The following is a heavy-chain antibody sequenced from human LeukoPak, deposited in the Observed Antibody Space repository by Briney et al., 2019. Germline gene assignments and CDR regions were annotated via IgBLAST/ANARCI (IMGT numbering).Heavy chain of an antibody. CDR1: GFTFSSYW. J-gene: IGHJ3*02. CDR2: INSDGSST. V-gene: IGHV3-74*01. D-gene: IGHD5-18*01. Sequence: AGGSLRPSCAASGFTFSSYWMHWVRQAPGKGLVWVSRINSDGSSTSYADSVKGRFTISRDNAKNTLYLQMNSLRAEDTAVYYCARDPGYSYGYSASDAFDIWGQGTMVTVSS. CDR3: ARDPGYSYGYSASDAFDI.